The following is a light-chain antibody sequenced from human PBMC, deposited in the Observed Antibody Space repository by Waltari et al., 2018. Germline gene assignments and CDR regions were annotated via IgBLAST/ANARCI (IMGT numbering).Light chain of an antibody. CDR2: DTS. V-gene: IGKV3-11*01. Sequence: SCRASQGLSNYLAWYQQKPGQAPRLLIYDTSNRATGIPARFSGSGFGTDFTLTISSLEPEDFAVYYCQQRRNWPLTFGGGTKVEIK. J-gene: IGKJ4*01. CDR3: QQRRNWPLT. CDR1: QGLSNY.